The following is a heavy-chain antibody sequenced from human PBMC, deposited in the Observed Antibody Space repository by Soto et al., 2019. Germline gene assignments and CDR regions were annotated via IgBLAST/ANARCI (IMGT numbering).Heavy chain of an antibody. CDR3: ARGQRIAAAGQAANWFDP. Sequence: ASVKVSCKASGYSFMSHYIHWVRQATGQGLEWMGWMNPNSGNTGYAQKFQGRVTMTRNTSISTAYMELSSLRSEDTAVYYCARGQRIAAAGQAANWFDPWGQGTLVTVSS. V-gene: IGHV1-8*02. CDR1: GYSFMSHY. J-gene: IGHJ5*02. D-gene: IGHD6-13*01. CDR2: MNPNSGNT.